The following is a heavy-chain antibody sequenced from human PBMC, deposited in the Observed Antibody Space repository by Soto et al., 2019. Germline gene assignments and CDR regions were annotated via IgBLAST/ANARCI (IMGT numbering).Heavy chain of an antibody. V-gene: IGHV1-8*01. Sequence: RASVKVSCKASGYTFTSYDINWVRQATGQGLEWMGWMNPNSGNTGYAQKFQGRVTMTRNTSISTAYMELSSLRSEDTAVYYCARGASLRYFDWLTPHYYYGMDVWGQGTTVTVSS. CDR1: GYTFTSYD. J-gene: IGHJ6*02. CDR3: ARGASLRYFDWLTPHYYYGMDV. D-gene: IGHD3-9*01. CDR2: MNPNSGNT.